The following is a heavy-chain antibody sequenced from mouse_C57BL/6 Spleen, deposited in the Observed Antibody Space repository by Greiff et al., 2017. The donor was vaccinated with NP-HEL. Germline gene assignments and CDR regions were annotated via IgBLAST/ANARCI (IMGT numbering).Heavy chain of an antibody. V-gene: IGHV1-80*01. J-gene: IGHJ4*01. CDR3: ARWTVPYAMDY. CDR1: GYAFSSYW. Sequence: QVQLQQSGAELVKPGASVKISCKASGYAFSSYWMNWVKQRPGKGLEWIGQIYPGDGDTNYNGKFKGKATLTADKSSSTAYMQLSSLTSEDSAVYFCARWTVPYAMDYWGQGTSVTVSS. CDR2: IYPGDGDT.